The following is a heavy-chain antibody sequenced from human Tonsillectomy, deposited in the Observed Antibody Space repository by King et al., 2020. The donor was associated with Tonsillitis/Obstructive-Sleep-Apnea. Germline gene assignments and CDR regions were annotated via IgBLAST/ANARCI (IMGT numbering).Heavy chain of an antibody. J-gene: IGHJ4*02. D-gene: IGHD6-19*01. V-gene: IGHV4-59*08. Sequence: VQLQESGPGLVKPSETLSLTCTVSGGSIRSYYWSWIRQPPGKGLEWIGYIYYSGSTRYNPSLKSRVTISVDTSKNQFSLDLNSVTAADTAVYYCARHYVYSSGEGFDYWGQGTLVTVSS. CDR2: IYYSGST. CDR1: GGSIRSYY. CDR3: ARHYVYSSGEGFDY.